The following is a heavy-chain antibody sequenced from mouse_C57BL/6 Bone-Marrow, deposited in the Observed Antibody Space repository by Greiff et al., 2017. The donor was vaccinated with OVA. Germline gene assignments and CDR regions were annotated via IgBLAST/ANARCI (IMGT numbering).Heavy chain of an antibody. CDR1: GFTFSSYA. CDR3: ARETTVVATKYWYFDV. J-gene: IGHJ1*03. Sequence: EVMLVESGGGLVKPGGSLKLSCAASGFTFSSYAMSWVRQTPEKRLAWVATISDGGSYTYYPDNVKGRFTISRYNAKNNLYLQMSHLKSEDTAMYYCARETTVVATKYWYFDVWGTGTTVTVSS. CDR2: ISDGGSYT. D-gene: IGHD1-1*01. V-gene: IGHV5-4*01.